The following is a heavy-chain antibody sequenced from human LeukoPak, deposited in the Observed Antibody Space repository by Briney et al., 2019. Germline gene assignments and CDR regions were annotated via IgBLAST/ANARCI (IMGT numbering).Heavy chain of an antibody. V-gene: IGHV1-69*13. J-gene: IGHJ5*02. Sequence: SVKVPCKASGGTFSSYAISWVRQAPGQGLEWMGGIIPIFGTANYAQKFQGRVTITADESTSTAYMELSSLRSEDTAVYYCARGVVAATDNWFDPWGQGTLVTVSS. CDR3: ARGVVAATDNWFDP. CDR1: GGTFSSYA. CDR2: IIPIFGTA. D-gene: IGHD2-15*01.